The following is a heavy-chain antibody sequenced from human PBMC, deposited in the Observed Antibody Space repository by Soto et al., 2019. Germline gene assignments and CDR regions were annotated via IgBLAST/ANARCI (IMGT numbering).Heavy chain of an antibody. CDR3: ARDRGDYDILTGYYRVGDAFDI. CDR2: IYYSGST. J-gene: IGHJ3*02. Sequence: SETLSLTCTVSGGSISSYYWSWIRQPPGKGLEWIGYIYYSGSTNYNPSLKSRVTISVDTSKNQFSLKLSSVTAADTAVYYCARDRGDYDILTGYYRVGDAFDIWGQGTMVTVSS. V-gene: IGHV4-59*01. D-gene: IGHD3-9*01. CDR1: GGSISSYY.